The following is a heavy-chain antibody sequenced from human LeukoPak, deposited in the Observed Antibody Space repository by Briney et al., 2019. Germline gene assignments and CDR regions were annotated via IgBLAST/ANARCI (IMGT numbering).Heavy chain of an antibody. V-gene: IGHV3-23*01. J-gene: IGHJ4*02. Sequence: GGSLRLSCAASGFTFSSYAMSWVRQAPGKGLEWVSAISGSGGSTYYADSVKGRFTISRDNSKNTLYLQMNSLRAEDTAVYYCAKSYYYDSSGYYHPFDYWGQGTLVTVSS. CDR3: AKSYYYDSSGYYHPFDY. CDR2: ISGSGGST. CDR1: GFTFSSYA. D-gene: IGHD3-22*01.